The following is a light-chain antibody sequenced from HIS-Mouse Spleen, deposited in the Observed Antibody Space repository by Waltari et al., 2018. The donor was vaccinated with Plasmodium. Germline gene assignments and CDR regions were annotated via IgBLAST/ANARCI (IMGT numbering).Light chain of an antibody. CDR3: QKYNNWSFT. J-gene: IGKJ3*01. CDR2: GAS. Sequence: EIVMTQSPATLSVSPGERATLSCRASQSVSSNLAWYQQKPGQAPRRLIYGASTRATGIPARFSGSGSGTEFTLTISSLQSEDVAVYYCQKYNNWSFTFGPGTKVDIK. CDR1: QSVSSN. V-gene: IGKV3-15*01.